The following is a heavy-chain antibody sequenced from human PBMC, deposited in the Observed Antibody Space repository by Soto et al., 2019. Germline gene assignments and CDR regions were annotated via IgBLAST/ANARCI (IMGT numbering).Heavy chain of an antibody. D-gene: IGHD3-10*01. Sequence: QVQLVQSGAELKKPGASVKVSCKASGYTFSNYGMNWVRQATGQGPEWIGWVNPNNGDTGYAQKFQGRVTLTTDISTTTAYMELTSLRSEDTAIYYCANVSRKGSAIDFDYWGQGTLITVSS. V-gene: IGHV1-8*01. CDR3: ANVSRKGSAIDFDY. CDR1: GYTFSNYG. CDR2: VNPNNGDT. J-gene: IGHJ4*02.